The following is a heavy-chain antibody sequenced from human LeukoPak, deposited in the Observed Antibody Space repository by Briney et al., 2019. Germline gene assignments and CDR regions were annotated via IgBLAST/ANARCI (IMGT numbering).Heavy chain of an antibody. CDR1: GGSISSSSYY. Sequence: PSETLSITCTVSGGSISSSSYYWGWIRQPPGKGLEWIGNIYYTGSTYYNPSLKSRVTISVDTSKNQFSLKLSSVTAADTAIYYCASSTSRRRFDPWGQGTLVTVSS. V-gene: IGHV4-39*07. CDR3: ASSTSRRRFDP. CDR2: IYYTGST. J-gene: IGHJ5*02. D-gene: IGHD2-2*01.